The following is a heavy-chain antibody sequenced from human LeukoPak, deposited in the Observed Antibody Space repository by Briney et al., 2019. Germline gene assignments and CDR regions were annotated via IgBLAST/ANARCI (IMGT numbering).Heavy chain of an antibody. CDR3: ARGGYYYDSSGSFDY. CDR1: GFTFSSYA. CDR2: ISHDGSNK. D-gene: IGHD3-22*01. V-gene: IGHV3-30-3*01. J-gene: IGHJ4*02. Sequence: GGSLRLSCAASGFTFSSYAMYWVRQAPGKGLEWVAVISHDGSNKYYADSVKGRFTISRDNSKNTLYLQMNSLRAEDTAVYYCARGGYYYDSSGSFDYWGRGTLVTVSS.